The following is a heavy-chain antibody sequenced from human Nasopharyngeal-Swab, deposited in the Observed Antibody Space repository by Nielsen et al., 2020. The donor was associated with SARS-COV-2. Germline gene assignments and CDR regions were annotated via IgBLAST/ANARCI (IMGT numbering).Heavy chain of an antibody. D-gene: IGHD3-22*01. CDR3: ARSTYYYDSSGYSFDY. CDR1: GYTFTSYA. CDR2: INAGNGNT. Sequence: ASVKVSCKASGYTFTSYAMHWVRQAPGQRLEWMGWINAGNGNTKHSQKFQSRVTITRDTSASTAYMELSSLRSEDTAVYYCARSTYYYDSSGYSFDYWGQGTLVTLL. J-gene: IGHJ4*02. V-gene: IGHV1-3*01.